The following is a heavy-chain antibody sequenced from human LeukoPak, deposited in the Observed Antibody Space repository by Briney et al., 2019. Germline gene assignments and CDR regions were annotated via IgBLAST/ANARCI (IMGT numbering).Heavy chain of an antibody. CDR2: IIPIFGTA. CDR3: ASLTRGSLRGAFDI. CDR1: GYTFTSYY. D-gene: IGHD1-26*01. V-gene: IGHV1-69*05. J-gene: IGHJ3*02. Sequence: SVKVICKASGYTFTSYYMHWVRQAPGQGLEWMGGIIPIFGTANYAQKFQGRVTITTDESTSTAYMELSSLRSEDTAVYYCASLTRGSLRGAFDIWGQETMVTVSS.